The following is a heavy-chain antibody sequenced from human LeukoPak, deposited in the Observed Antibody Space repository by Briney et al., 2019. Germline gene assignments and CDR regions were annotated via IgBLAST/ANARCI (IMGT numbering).Heavy chain of an antibody. Sequence: PGGSLRLSGAASGFTFADYAMHWVRHAPGKSLEWVSLISGDGGNTYSADSMKGRFTISRDNRKNSLYLQMNSLRAEDTAVYYCARQDYGDPRDAFDIWGQGTMVTVSS. CDR3: ARQDYGDPRDAFDI. V-gene: IGHV3-43*02. CDR1: GFTFADYA. D-gene: IGHD4-17*01. CDR2: ISGDGGNT. J-gene: IGHJ3*02.